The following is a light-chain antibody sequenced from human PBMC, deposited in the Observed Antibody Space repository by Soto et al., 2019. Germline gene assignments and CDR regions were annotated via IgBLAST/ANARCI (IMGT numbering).Light chain of an antibody. CDR1: SSDVGRYNS. J-gene: IGLJ1*01. V-gene: IGLV2-14*03. CDR3: ISYTATNTYV. Sequence: QSALTQPASVSGSPGQSITISCTGTSSDVGRYNSVSWFQQHPGLAPKLMIYDVSNRPSGISNRFSGSKSGNTASLTISGLQAEDEADYYCISYTATNTYVFGIGTKVTVL. CDR2: DVS.